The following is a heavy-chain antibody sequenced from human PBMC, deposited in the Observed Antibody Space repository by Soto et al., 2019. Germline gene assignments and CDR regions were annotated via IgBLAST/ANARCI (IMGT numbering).Heavy chain of an antibody. CDR3: ARDRPRMYNFDY. D-gene: IGHD1-1*01. CDR2: ISSSSSYI. J-gene: IGHJ4*02. V-gene: IGHV3-21*04. CDR1: GFTFSSYS. Sequence: SLRLSCAASGFTFSSYSMNWVRQAPGKGLEWVSSISSSSSYIYYADSVKGRFTISRDNAKNSLYLQMNSLRAEDTAVYYCARDRPRMYNFDYWGQGTLVTVSS.